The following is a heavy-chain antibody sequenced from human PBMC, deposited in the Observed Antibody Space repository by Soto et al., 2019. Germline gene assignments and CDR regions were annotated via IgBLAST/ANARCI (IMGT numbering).Heavy chain of an antibody. D-gene: IGHD2-8*01. Sequence: QVQLVESGGGVVQPGRSLRLSCAASGFSFTTYVMHWVRQAPGKGLEWVAVISHDGSYKYYADSVKGRFTVSIDNSRNTVFLEMDRLRIEDTAVYYCAKAGGKVSTPFDPWGQGTLVTVSP. CDR3: AKAGGKVSTPFDP. J-gene: IGHJ5*02. CDR1: GFSFTTYV. CDR2: ISHDGSYK. V-gene: IGHV3-30*18.